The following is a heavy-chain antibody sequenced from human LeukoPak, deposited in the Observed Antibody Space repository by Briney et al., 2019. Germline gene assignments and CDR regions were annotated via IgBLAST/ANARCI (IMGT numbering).Heavy chain of an antibody. CDR1: GFTFSSYE. D-gene: IGHD5-18*01. J-gene: IGHJ6*02. CDR3: ARDRKVTVYYYGMDV. Sequence: GGSLRLSCAASGFTFSSYEMNWVRQASGKGLEWVSYISSSGSTIYYADSVKGRFTISRDNAKNSLYLQMNSLRAEDTAVYYCARDRKVTVYYYGMDVWGQGTTVTISS. CDR2: ISSSGSTI. V-gene: IGHV3-48*03.